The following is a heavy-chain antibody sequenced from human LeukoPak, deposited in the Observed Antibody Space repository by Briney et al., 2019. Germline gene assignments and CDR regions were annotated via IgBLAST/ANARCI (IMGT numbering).Heavy chain of an antibody. CDR1: GYTFTSYA. Sequence: ASVKVSCKASGYTFTSYAIHWVRQAPGQRLEWMGWINAGNGNTKYSQKFQGRVTITRDTSASTAYMELSSLRSEDTAVYYCARGSYCSGGSCYSEYFQHWGQGTLVTVSS. D-gene: IGHD2-15*01. V-gene: IGHV1-3*01. CDR3: ARGSYCSGGSCYSEYFQH. J-gene: IGHJ1*01. CDR2: INAGNGNT.